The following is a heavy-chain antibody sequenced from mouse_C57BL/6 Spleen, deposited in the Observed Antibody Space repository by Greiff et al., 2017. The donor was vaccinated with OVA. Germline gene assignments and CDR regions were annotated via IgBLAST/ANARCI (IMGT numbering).Heavy chain of an antibody. CDR2: ISNGGGST. D-gene: IGHD4-1*01. Sequence: EVQGVESGGGLVQPGGSLKLSCAASGFTFSDYYMYWVRQTPEKRLEWVAYISNGGGSTYYPDTVKGRFTISRDNAKNTLYLQMSRLKSEDTAMYYCARVTGSYYFDYWGQGTTLTVST. V-gene: IGHV5-12*01. CDR1: GFTFSDYY. J-gene: IGHJ2*01. CDR3: ARVTGSYYFDY.